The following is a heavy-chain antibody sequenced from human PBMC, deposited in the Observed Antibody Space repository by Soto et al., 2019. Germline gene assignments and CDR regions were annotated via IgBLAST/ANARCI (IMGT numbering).Heavy chain of an antibody. J-gene: IGHJ5*02. Sequence: PSETLSLTCTISGGSISSGGYYWSWIRQHPGKGLEWLGYIYYSGRTYYNPSLKSRVTISVDTSKNQFSLKLSSVTAADTAVYYCARVFSDSSSFFDPWGQGTLVAVSS. CDR1: GGSISSGGYY. CDR3: ARVFSDSSSFFDP. V-gene: IGHV4-31*03. CDR2: IYYSGRT. D-gene: IGHD6-13*01.